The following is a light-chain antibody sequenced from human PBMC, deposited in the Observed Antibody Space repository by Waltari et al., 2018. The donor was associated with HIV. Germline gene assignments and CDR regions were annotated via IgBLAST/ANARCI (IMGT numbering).Light chain of an antibody. V-gene: IGLV1-47*01. Sequence: QSVLTQPPSASGTPGQRVTISCSGSSSNIGHNYVYWYQQPPGTAPKLIIYRNNQRPSGVPDRFSGSKSGTSASLAISGLRSEDEADYYCAAWDDSLMLIGGGTKLTVL. CDR2: RNN. CDR1: SSNIGHNY. J-gene: IGLJ2*01. CDR3: AAWDDSLML.